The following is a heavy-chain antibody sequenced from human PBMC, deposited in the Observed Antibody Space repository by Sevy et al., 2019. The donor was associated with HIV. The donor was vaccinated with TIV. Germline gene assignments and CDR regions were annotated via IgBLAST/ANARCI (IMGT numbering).Heavy chain of an antibody. CDR1: GYTFTSYG. J-gene: IGHJ6*02. D-gene: IGHD6-13*01. CDR3: ARDNRIAAAGTCMDV. CDR2: ISAYNGNT. Sequence: ASVKVSCKASGYTFTSYGISWVRQAPGQGLEWMGWISAYNGNTNHAQKLQGRVTMTTDTSTSTAYMELRSLRSDDTAVYYCARDNRIAAAGTCMDVWGQGTTVTVSS. V-gene: IGHV1-18*01.